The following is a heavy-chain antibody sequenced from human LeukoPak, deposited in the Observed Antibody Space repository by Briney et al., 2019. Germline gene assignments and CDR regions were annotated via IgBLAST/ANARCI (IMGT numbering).Heavy chain of an antibody. V-gene: IGHV3-21*01. Sequence: GGSLRLSCAASGFTFSSYSMNWVRQAPGKGLEWVSSISSSSSYIYYAGSVKGRFTISRDNAKNSLYLQMNSLRAEDTAVYYCARVRGGSYEGAFDIWGQGTMVTASS. CDR3: ARVRGGSYEGAFDI. CDR1: GFTFSSYS. D-gene: IGHD1-26*01. CDR2: ISSSSSYI. J-gene: IGHJ3*02.